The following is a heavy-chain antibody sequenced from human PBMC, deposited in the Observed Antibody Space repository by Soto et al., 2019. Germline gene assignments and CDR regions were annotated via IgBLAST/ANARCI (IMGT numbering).Heavy chain of an antibody. V-gene: IGHV3-30*18. J-gene: IGHJ4*02. CDR1: GFTFSHYG. CDR2: ISFEGSIK. Sequence: QVQLVESGGGVVQPGRSLRLSCAASGFTFSHYGMEWVRQAPGKGLEWVASISFEGSIKHYSDSVQGRFSIARDNYRGTLSLQMNSLGAEDTAMYYCAKDDSEYSNYWSSLDYCGQGALVAVSS. D-gene: IGHD4-4*01. CDR3: AKDDSEYSNYWSSLDY.